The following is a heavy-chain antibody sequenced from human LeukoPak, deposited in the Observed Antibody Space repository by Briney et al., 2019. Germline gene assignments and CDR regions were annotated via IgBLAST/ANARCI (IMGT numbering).Heavy chain of an antibody. J-gene: IGHJ4*02. CDR2: IYTSGST. CDR1: GGSISSGSYY. D-gene: IGHD2-2*01. V-gene: IGHV4-61*02. Sequence: SETLSLTCTVSGGSISSGSYYWSWIRQPAGKGLEWIGRIYTSGSTNYNPSLKSRVTISVDTSKNQFSLNLNSVTAADTAIYYCARHQYQLSALDYWGQGTLVTVSS. CDR3: ARHQYQLSALDY.